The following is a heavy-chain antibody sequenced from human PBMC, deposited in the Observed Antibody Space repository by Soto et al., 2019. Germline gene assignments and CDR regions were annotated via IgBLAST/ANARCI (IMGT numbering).Heavy chain of an antibody. CDR3: AQKGPHYFDY. Sequence: SGPTLVNPTQTLTLTCTFSGFSLSTRDVVVGWIRQPPGKALEWLAVIYWDDSKHYSPSLKTRATITKDTSKNQVVLTVTNMDPVDTATYYCAQKGPHYFDYWGQGALVTVSS. J-gene: IGHJ4*02. CDR1: GFSLSTRDVV. V-gene: IGHV2-5*02. CDR2: IYWDDSK.